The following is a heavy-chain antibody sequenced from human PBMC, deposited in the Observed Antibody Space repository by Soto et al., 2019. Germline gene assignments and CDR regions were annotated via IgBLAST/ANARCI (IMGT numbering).Heavy chain of an antibody. V-gene: IGHV3-48*01. CDR2: ISSSSSII. CDR3: ARDRCSSGWYCFDY. J-gene: IGHJ4*02. CDR1: AFTFSSYS. Sequence: EVQLVESGGGLVQPGGSLRLSCAASAFTFSSYSMNWVRQAPGKGLEWVSYISSSSSIIYYADSVKGRFTISRDNAKNSLYLQMNSLRAEDTAVYYCARDRCSSGWYCFDYWGQGTLVTVSS. D-gene: IGHD6-19*01.